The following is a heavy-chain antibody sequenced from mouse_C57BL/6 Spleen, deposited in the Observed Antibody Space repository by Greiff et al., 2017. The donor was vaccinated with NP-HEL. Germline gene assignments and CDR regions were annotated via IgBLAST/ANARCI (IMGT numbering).Heavy chain of an antibody. CDR2: IRNTANGYTT. CDR1: GFTFTDYY. CDR3: ARYWGSAWFAY. J-gene: IGHJ3*01. Sequence: EVQGVESGGGLVQPGGSLSLSCAASGFTFTDYYMSWVRQPPGKALEWLGFIRNTANGYTTEYSASVKGRFTISRDNSQSILYLQMNALRAEDSATYYRARYWGSAWFAYWGQGTLVTVSA. V-gene: IGHV7-3*01.